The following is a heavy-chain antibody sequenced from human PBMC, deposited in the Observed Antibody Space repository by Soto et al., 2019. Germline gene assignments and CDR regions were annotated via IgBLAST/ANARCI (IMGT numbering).Heavy chain of an antibody. V-gene: IGHV3-7*01. CDR1: GCTFSSHG. D-gene: IGHD1-1*01. CDR3: ARVLSWNDVTNDYYYYLDV. Sequence: PVGPMRHSCTASGCTFSSHGMTWVRQAPGKGLEWVANIKQDGSPKYYVDSVNGRFTISRDNAWNSLHLQMNSLRAEDTAVYYCARVLSWNDVTNDYYYYLDVWGKGTSVTVSS. J-gene: IGHJ6*03. CDR2: IKQDGSPK.